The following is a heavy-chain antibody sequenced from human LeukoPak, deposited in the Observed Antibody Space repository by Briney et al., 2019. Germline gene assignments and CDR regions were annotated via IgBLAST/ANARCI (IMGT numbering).Heavy chain of an antibody. CDR3: ARLGSYYDMDV. V-gene: IGHV3-7*03. Sequence: GGSLRLSCAASGFTLSNYWMTWVRQAPGKGLEWVANIKHDGSEKYYVDSVKGRFTISRDNSKNTLYLQMNSLRAEDTAVYYCARLGSYYDMDVWGPGTTVTVSS. J-gene: IGHJ6*02. CDR2: IKHDGSEK. CDR1: GFTLSNYW. D-gene: IGHD3-10*01.